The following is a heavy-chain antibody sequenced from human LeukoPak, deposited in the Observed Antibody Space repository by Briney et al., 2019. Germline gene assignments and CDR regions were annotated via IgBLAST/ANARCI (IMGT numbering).Heavy chain of an antibody. CDR3: ARDVRMVRGRHIDH. CDR2: IKQDGSEK. J-gene: IGHJ4*02. Sequence: PGGSLRLSCAASGFTFSSYWMSWVRQAPGKGLEWVANIKQDGSEKYYVDSVKGRFTISRDNAKNSLYLQMNSLSAEDTAVYYRARDVRMVRGRHIDHWRQAPLVTLPS. V-gene: IGHV3-7*01. D-gene: IGHD3-10*01. CDR1: GFTFSSYW.